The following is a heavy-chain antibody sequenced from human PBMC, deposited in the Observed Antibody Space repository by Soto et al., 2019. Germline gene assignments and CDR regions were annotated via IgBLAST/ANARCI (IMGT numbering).Heavy chain of an antibody. CDR1: GYTFTGYY. CDR3: ARDLSSSSRSLGSYYYYGMDV. D-gene: IGHD6-6*01. CDR2: INPNSGGT. V-gene: IGHV1-2*02. Sequence: ASVKVSCKASGYTFTGYYIHWVRQAPGQGLEWMGWINPNSGGTKYAQNFQGRVTMTRDKSISTAYMDLSRLRSDDTAVYYCARDLSSSSRSLGSYYYYGMDVWGQGTTITVSS. J-gene: IGHJ6*02.